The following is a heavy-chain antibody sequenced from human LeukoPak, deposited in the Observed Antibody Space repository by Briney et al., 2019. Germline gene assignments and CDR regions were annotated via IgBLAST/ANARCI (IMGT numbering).Heavy chain of an antibody. Sequence: GGSLRLSCAASGFTFSSYAMSWVRQAPGKGLEWVSDISPSGHSTYYADSVKGRFTISRDNSKNTLYLQMNSLRAEDTALYYCAKVGDSSGYYFFDYWGQGTLVTVSS. D-gene: IGHD6-19*01. CDR2: ISPSGHST. J-gene: IGHJ4*02. CDR1: GFTFSSYA. V-gene: IGHV3-23*01. CDR3: AKVGDSSGYYFFDY.